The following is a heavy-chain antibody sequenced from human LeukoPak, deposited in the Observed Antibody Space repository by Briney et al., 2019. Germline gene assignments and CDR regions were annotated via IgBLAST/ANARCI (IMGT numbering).Heavy chain of an antibody. Sequence: PGGSLRLSCAASGFTFSSYAMSWVRQAPGKGLEWVLAISASGVTTHYADSVKGRFTISRDNSKNTLYLQMSSLRAEDAAIYYCAKDSRGNYVAWLDPWGQGTLVSVSS. V-gene: IGHV3-23*01. CDR3: AKDSRGNYVAWLDP. CDR2: ISASGVTT. D-gene: IGHD4-11*01. J-gene: IGHJ5*02. CDR1: GFTFSSYA.